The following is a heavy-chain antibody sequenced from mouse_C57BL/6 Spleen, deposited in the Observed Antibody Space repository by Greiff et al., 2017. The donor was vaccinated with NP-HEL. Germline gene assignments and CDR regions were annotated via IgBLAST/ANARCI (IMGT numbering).Heavy chain of an antibody. J-gene: IGHJ4*01. V-gene: IGHV5-4*01. Sequence: EVQRVESGGGLVKPGGSLKLSCAASGFTFSSYAMSWVRQTPEKRLEWVATISDGGSYTYYPDNVKGRFTISSDNDKNNLYLQMSNLKAEDTAMYYCARDNWDGYYYAMDYWGQGTSVTVSS. CDR1: GFTFSSYA. D-gene: IGHD4-1*01. CDR3: ARDNWDGYYYAMDY. CDR2: ISDGGSYT.